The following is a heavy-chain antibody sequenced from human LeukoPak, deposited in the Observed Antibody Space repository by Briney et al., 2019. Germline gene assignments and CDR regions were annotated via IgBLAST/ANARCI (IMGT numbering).Heavy chain of an antibody. CDR3: ARDYIETASCASGVCYTGGFDP. Sequence: PSETLSLTCTVSGGAIRSHYWNWIRQPAGKGLEWIGRIYSSGYTNDNPFLKSRITMSVDMSKNQFSLRLSSVTSADTAVYYCARDYIETASCASGVCYTGGFDPWGQGTLVTVSS. J-gene: IGHJ5*02. D-gene: IGHD2-8*01. CDR1: GGAIRSHY. V-gene: IGHV4-4*07. CDR2: IYSSGYT.